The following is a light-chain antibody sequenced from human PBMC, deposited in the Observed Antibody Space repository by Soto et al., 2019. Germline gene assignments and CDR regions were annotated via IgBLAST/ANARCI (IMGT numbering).Light chain of an antibody. CDR3: QQYNKWPLT. J-gene: IGKJ4*01. Sequence: EIVMTQSPATLSVSQGERATLSCRASESVSSNLAWYQQKPGQAPRLLIYGASTRATGVPARFSGSGSGTDFTLTNSSLQSEDFAVFYCQQYNKWPLTFGGGTKVEL. CDR1: ESVSSN. V-gene: IGKV3-15*01. CDR2: GAS.